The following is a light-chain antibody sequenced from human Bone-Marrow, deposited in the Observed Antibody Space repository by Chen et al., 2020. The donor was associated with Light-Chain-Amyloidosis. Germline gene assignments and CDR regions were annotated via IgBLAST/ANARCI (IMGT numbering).Light chain of an antibody. V-gene: IGLV3-25*03. J-gene: IGLJ2*01. CDR2: RDT. CDR1: DLPTKY. Sequence: SYELTQPPSVSVSPGQTARITCSGDDLPTKYAYWYQQKPGQAPVLVIHRDTERPSGISERFSGSRSGTPATLTISGVQAEDEADYPCQSADSSGTYEVIFGGGTKLPVL. CDR3: QSADSSGTYEVI.